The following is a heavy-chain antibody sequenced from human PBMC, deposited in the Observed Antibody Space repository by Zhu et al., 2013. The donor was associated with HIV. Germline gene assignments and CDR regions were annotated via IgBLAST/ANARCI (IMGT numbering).Heavy chain of an antibody. D-gene: IGHD2-2*01. CDR3: ARDRGYCSSTSCSFVNYYGMDV. CDR2: IIPIFGTA. Sequence: QVQLVQSGAEVKKPGSSVKVSCKASGGTFSSYAISWVRQAPGQGLEWMGGIIPIFGTANYAQKFQGRVTITADKSTSTAYMELSSLRSEDTAVYYCARDRGYCSSTSCSFVNYYGMDVWGQGTTVTVSS. CDR1: GGTFSSYA. V-gene: IGHV1-69*06. J-gene: IGHJ6*02.